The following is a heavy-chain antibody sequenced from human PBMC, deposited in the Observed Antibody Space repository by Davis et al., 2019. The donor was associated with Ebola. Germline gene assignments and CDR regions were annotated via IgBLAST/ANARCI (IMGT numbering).Heavy chain of an antibody. CDR1: GFRFSSYW. V-gene: IGHV3-23*01. D-gene: IGHD4-17*01. CDR2: ISGSGGTT. Sequence: GESLKISCAASGFRFSSYWMHWVRQAPGKGLEWVSAISGSGGTTYYADSVKGRFTVSRDNSKETLYLQMSSLIAEDTAVYYCAKDFHDYGDYFWEDAFDIWGQGTMVTVSS. J-gene: IGHJ3*02. CDR3: AKDFHDYGDYFWEDAFDI.